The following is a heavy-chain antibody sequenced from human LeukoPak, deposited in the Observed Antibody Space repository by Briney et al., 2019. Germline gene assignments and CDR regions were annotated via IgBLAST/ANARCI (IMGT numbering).Heavy chain of an antibody. Sequence: SETLSLTCTVSGGSIGSYYWSWIRQTPRKGLEWIGYISYSGSTDYNPSFKSRVTISVDTSKNQFSLRLTSVTTADTGVYYCARETRLTGYFGGLGFNYWGQGILVTVSS. V-gene: IGHV4-59*01. CDR1: GGSIGSYY. J-gene: IGHJ4*02. CDR2: ISYSGST. D-gene: IGHD2-21*01. CDR3: ARETRLTGYFGGLGFNY.